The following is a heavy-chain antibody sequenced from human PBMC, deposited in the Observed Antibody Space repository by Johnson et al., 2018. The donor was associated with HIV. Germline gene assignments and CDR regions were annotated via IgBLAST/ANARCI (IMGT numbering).Heavy chain of an antibody. CDR2: IKQDGSER. V-gene: IGHV3-7*03. Sequence: VQLVESGGGVVQPGRSLRLSCASSGFTFSSYAMHWVRQAPGKGLEWVANIKQDGSERYYVDSLKGRFTISRDNSKNTLFLQMNSLRPGETALYYCARDPCWNACDIWGQGTMGTVSS. CDR3: ARDPCWNACDI. J-gene: IGHJ3*02. D-gene: IGHD1-1*01. CDR1: GFTFSSYA.